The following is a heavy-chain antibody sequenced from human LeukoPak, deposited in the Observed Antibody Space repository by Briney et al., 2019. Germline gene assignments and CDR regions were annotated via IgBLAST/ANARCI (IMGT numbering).Heavy chain of an antibody. CDR2: ITASGTAM. Sequence: QPGGSLRLSCAASGFTFSSYSMNWVRQAPGKGLEWVSHITASGTAMFYADSVKGRFTISRDNAKNSLYLQMNSLRDEDMAVYYCASSGSYRFDYWGQGTLVTVSS. D-gene: IGHD1-26*01. CDR1: GFTFSSYS. V-gene: IGHV3-48*02. CDR3: ASSGSYRFDY. J-gene: IGHJ4*02.